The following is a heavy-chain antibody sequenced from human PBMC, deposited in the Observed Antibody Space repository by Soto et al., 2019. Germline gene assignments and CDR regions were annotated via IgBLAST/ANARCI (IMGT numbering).Heavy chain of an antibody. D-gene: IGHD3-10*01. CDR3: ARPGLWFGENYYYGMDV. V-gene: IGHV4-39*01. CDR1: GGSISSSSYY. CDR2: IYYSGST. J-gene: IGHJ6*02. Sequence: QLQLQESGPGLVKPSETLSLTCTVSGGSISSSSYYWGWIRQPPGKGLEWIGSIYYSGSTDYNPSIKSRVTISVAPSKNQFSLKLSSVTAADTAVYFCARPGLWFGENYYYGMDVWGQGTTVTVSS.